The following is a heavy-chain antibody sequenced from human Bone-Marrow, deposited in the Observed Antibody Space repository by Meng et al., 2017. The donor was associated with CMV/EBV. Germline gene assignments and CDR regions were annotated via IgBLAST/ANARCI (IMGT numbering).Heavy chain of an antibody. CDR1: GFTFDDYA. D-gene: IGHD3-3*01. V-gene: IGHV3-9*01. Sequence: GGSLRLSCAASGFTFDDYAMHWVRQAPGKGLEWVSGISWNSGTTGYADSVKGRFTISRDNAKNSLYLQMHGLRAEDTALYYCAKDVSIFGSGGWGLDVWGRGTTVTVSS. J-gene: IGHJ6*02. CDR2: ISWNSGTT. CDR3: AKDVSIFGSGGWGLDV.